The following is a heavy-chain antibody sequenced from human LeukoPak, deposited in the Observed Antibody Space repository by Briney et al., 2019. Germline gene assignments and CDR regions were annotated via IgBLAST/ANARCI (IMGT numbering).Heavy chain of an antibody. CDR3: ARGGTTHAY. CDR2: IYYSGST. V-gene: IGHV4-61*08. Sequence: PSETLSLTCTVSGGSISSSGYYWGWIRQPPGKGLEWIGYIYYSGSTNYNPSLKSRVTISVDTSKNQFSLKLSSVTAADTAVYYCARGGTTHAYWGQGTLVTVSS. CDR1: GGSISSSGYY. J-gene: IGHJ4*02. D-gene: IGHD2/OR15-2a*01.